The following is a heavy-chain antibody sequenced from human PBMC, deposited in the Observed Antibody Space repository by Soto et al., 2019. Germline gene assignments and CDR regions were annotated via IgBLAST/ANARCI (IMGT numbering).Heavy chain of an antibody. Sequence: GASVKVSCKPSGYSFSDYFIQWVRQAPGQGLEWVAWINPKTAATNYAKKFQGRVSLTWDTSSTTAYMELTRPRPDDTAVYYCARIKWGLNYYNGMDVWGQGTTVTVSS. D-gene: IGHD1-26*01. CDR1: GYSFSDYF. CDR3: ARIKWGLNYYNGMDV. J-gene: IGHJ6*02. CDR2: INPKTAAT. V-gene: IGHV1-2*02.